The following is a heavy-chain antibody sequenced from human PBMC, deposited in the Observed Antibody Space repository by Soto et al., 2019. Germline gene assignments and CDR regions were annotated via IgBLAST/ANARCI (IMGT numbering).Heavy chain of an antibody. V-gene: IGHV3-23*01. CDR1: GFTFSSYA. CDR3: AKDPRSEGPFDY. CDR2: ISGSGGST. Sequence: EVKLLESGGGLVQPGGSLRLSCAASGFTFSSYAMSWVRQAPGKGLEWVSAISGSGGSTYYADSVKGRFTISRDNSKNTLYLQMNSLRAEDTAIYYCAKDPRSEGPFDYWGQGTLVTVSS. J-gene: IGHJ4*02.